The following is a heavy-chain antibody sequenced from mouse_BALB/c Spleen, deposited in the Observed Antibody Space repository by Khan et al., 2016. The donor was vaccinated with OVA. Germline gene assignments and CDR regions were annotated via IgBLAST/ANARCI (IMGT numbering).Heavy chain of an antibody. V-gene: IGHV9-3-1*01. CDR2: INTYTGEP. CDR1: GYTFTDYG. CDR3: ARSPTCFAY. Sequence: QIQLVQSGPELKKPGETVKISCKASGYTFTDYGMNWVKQAPGKGLKWMGWINTYTGEPTYADDFKGRFAFSLETSASTAFLQINNLKNEDTATXFCARSPTCFAYWGQGTLVTVSA. J-gene: IGHJ3*01.